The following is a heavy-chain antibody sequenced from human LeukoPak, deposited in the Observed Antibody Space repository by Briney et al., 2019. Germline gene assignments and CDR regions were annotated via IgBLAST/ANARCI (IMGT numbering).Heavy chain of an antibody. Sequence: GESLKISCKGSGYSFTSYWIGWVRQMPGKGLEWMGIIYPGDSDTRYSPSFQCQVTISADKSINTAYLQWSSLEASDTAMYYCARGGNTLRRGFDFWGQGAMVTVSS. CDR1: GYSFTSYW. CDR2: IYPGDSDT. V-gene: IGHV5-51*01. J-gene: IGHJ3*01. CDR3: ARGGNTLRRGFDF. D-gene: IGHD4-23*01.